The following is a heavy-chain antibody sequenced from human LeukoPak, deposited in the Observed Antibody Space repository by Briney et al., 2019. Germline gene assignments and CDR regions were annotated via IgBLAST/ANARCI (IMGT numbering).Heavy chain of an antibody. CDR1: GFTFSSYG. Sequence: PGGSLRLSCAASGFTFSSYGMHWVRQAPGKGLEWVAVISYDGSNKYYADSVKGRFTISRDNSKNTLYLQMNSLRAEDTAVYYCAKDPDYDYYFDYWGQGTLVTVSS. CDR2: ISYDGSNK. CDR3: AKDPDYDYYFDY. J-gene: IGHJ4*02. D-gene: IGHD5-12*01. V-gene: IGHV3-30*18.